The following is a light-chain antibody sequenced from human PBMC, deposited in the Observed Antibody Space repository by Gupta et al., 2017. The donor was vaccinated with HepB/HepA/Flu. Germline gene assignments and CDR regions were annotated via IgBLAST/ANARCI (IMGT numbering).Light chain of an antibody. CDR2: QAS. CDR1: QSINHW. Sequence: DHPLTPSPSSLSASVGDRVTITCRASQSINHWLAWYQQRPGKAPNLLIYQASTLETGVPSRFSGSGSGTEFTLTIRSLQPDDVATYYCQQYQESSWTFGQGTKVEIK. CDR3: QQYQESSWT. V-gene: IGKV1-5*03. J-gene: IGKJ1*01.